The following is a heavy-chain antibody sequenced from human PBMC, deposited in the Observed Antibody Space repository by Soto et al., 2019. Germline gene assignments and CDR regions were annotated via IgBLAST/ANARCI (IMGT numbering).Heavy chain of an antibody. CDR2: IYTSGST. J-gene: IGHJ4*02. D-gene: IGHD2-2*01. V-gene: IGHV4-4*07. Sequence: LSLTCTVSGGSISSYYWSWIRQPAGKGLQWIGRIYTSGSTNYNPSLKSRVTMSVDTSKNQFSLKLSSVTAADTAVYYCARACSSTSCYDVFDSWGQGTLVTVSS. CDR1: GGSISSYY. CDR3: ARACSSTSCYDVFDS.